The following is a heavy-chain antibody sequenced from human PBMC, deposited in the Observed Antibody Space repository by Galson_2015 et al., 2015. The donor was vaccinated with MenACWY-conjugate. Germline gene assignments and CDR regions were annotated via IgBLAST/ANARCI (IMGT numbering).Heavy chain of an antibody. CDR3: VRAEGWLRSAFDL. CDR1: GFRFSSYT. CDR2: VSCDASSR. D-gene: IGHD5-12*01. J-gene: IGHJ3*01. V-gene: IGHV3-30*10. Sequence: SLRLSCAASGFRFSSYTFYWVRQSPGKGLEWVAVVSCDASSRYYRDSVQGRFTISRDNSKNTVSLEMSSLGPEDSAVYYCVRAEGWLRSAFDLWGQGTMVTVSS.